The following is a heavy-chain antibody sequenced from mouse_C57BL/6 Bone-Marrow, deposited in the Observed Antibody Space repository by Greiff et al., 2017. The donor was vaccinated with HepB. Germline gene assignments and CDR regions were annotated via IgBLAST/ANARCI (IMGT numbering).Heavy chain of an antibody. CDR1: GFTFSDYY. Sequence: DVMLVESGGGLVQPGGSLKLSCAASGFTFSDYYMYWVRQTPEKRLEWVAYISNGGGSTYYPDTVKGRFTISRDNAKNTLYLQMSRLKSEDTAMYYCASPYYYGSSYGYAMDYWGQGTSVTVSS. V-gene: IGHV5-12*01. CDR3: ASPYYYGSSYGYAMDY. D-gene: IGHD1-1*01. J-gene: IGHJ4*01. CDR2: ISNGGGST.